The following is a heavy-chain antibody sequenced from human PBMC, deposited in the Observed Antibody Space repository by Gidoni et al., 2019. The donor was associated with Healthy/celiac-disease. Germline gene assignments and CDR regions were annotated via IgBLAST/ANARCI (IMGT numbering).Heavy chain of an antibody. CDR3: ARGGYCSSTSCYAGKYNWFDP. CDR2: IYHSGST. Sequence: QVQLQESGPGLVKPSGTLSLTCAVSGGSISSSTWWSWVRQPPGKGLEWIGEIYHSGSTNYNPSLKSRVTISVDKSKNQFSLKLSSVTAADTAVYYCARGGYCSSTSCYAGKYNWFDPWGQGTLVTVSS. V-gene: IGHV4-4*02. J-gene: IGHJ5*02. D-gene: IGHD2-2*01. CDR1: GGSISSSTW.